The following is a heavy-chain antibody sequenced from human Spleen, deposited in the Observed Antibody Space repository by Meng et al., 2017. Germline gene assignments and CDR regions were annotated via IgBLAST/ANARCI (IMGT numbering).Heavy chain of an antibody. V-gene: IGHV1-8*01. Sequence: QVQLLQSGADVKKLGASVNVSCKASGYTFTNYDINWVRQATGQGLEWMGWISANNGNTGYAQNFQGRVTMTRDTAISTVYMEVSSLRSDDTAVYYCARDYGGNSGWFDPWGQGTLVTVSS. CDR2: ISANNGNT. J-gene: IGHJ5*02. D-gene: IGHD4-23*01. CDR1: GYTFTNYD. CDR3: ARDYGGNSGWFDP.